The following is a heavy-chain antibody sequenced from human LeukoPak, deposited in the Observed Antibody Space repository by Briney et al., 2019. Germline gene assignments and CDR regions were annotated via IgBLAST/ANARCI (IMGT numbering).Heavy chain of an antibody. D-gene: IGHD2-2*01. CDR1: GYTFTGYY. V-gene: IGHV1-2*02. CDR2: INPNSGGT. J-gene: IGHJ4*02. Sequence: ASVKVSCKASGYTFTGYYMHWVRQAPGQGLEWMGWINPNSGGTNYAQKFQGRVTMTRDTSISTAYMELSRLRSDDTAVYYCARDYCSSTSCQLDYWGQGTLVTVSS. CDR3: ARDYCSSTSCQLDY.